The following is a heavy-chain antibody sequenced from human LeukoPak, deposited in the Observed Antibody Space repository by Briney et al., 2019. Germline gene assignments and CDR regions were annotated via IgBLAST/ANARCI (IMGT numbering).Heavy chain of an antibody. CDR1: GFTFSSYE. J-gene: IGHJ6*04. CDR3: ARDNRGYGSGSYYYYGMDV. D-gene: IGHD3-10*01. V-gene: IGHV3-48*03. CDR2: IGTSDSTI. Sequence: GGSLRLSCAASGFTFSSYEMNWVRQAPGKGLEWVSHIGTSDSTIDYVDSVSGRFTISRDNAKNSLYLQMNSLRAEDTAVYYCARDNRGYGSGSYYYYGMDVWGKGTTVTVSS.